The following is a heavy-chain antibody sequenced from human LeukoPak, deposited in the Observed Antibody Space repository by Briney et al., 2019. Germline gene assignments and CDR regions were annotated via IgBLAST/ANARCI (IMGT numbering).Heavy chain of an antibody. V-gene: IGHV3-30*04. J-gene: IGHJ6*02. CDR1: GFTFSSYA. CDR2: ISYDGSNK. CDR3: AKDEDIVVVPAADNYYGMDV. D-gene: IGHD2-2*01. Sequence: GRSLRLSCAASGFTFSSYAMHWVRQAPGKGLEWVAVISYDGSNKYYADSVKGRFTISRDNSKNTLYLQMNSLRAEDTAVYYCAKDEDIVVVPAADNYYGMDVWGQGTTVTVSS.